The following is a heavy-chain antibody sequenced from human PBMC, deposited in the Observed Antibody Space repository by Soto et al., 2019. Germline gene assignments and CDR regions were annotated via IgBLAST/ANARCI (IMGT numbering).Heavy chain of an antibody. Sequence: GGSLRLSCAASGFTFSSYSMNWVRQAPGKGLEWVSYISSSSSTIYYADSVKGRFTISRDNAKNSLYLQMNSLRAEDTAVYYCARDLFNIAARQDWFDPWGQGTLVTVSS. J-gene: IGHJ5*02. V-gene: IGHV3-48*01. CDR3: ARDLFNIAARQDWFDP. D-gene: IGHD6-6*01. CDR1: GFTFSSYS. CDR2: ISSSSSTI.